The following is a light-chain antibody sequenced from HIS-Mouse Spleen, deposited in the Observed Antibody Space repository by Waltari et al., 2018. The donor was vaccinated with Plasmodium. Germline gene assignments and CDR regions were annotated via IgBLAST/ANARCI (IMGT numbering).Light chain of an antibody. CDR3: QQYNNWSFT. Sequence: EIVMTQYLATLSVSPGERGTLSCRASQSVSSNLAWYQQKPGQAPRLLIYGASTRAPGIPARFSGSGSGTEFTLTISSLQSEDFAVYYCQQYNNWSFTFGPGTKVDIK. J-gene: IGKJ3*01. CDR2: GAS. V-gene: IGKV3-15*01. CDR1: QSVSSN.